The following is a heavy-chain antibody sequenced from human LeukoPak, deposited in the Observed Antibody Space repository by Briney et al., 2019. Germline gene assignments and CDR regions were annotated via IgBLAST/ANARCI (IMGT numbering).Heavy chain of an antibody. Sequence: PGGSLRLSCAASGFTFSSYSMNWVRQAPGKGLEWVSYVSSSSTIYYADSVKGRFTISRDNAKNSLYLQMNSLRAEDTATYYCAKDGPLFSSGWYLDYWGQGTLVTVSS. CDR2: VSSSSTI. V-gene: IGHV3-48*01. CDR3: AKDGPLFSSGWYLDY. D-gene: IGHD6-19*01. J-gene: IGHJ4*02. CDR1: GFTFSSYS.